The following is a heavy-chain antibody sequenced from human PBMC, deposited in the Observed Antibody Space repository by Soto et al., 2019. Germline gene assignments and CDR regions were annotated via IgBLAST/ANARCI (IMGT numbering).Heavy chain of an antibody. V-gene: IGHV4-30-4*01. CDR2: IYYSGST. Sequence: TLYLSCTVSGGSVSSCDYYWSWIRQPPGKGLEWIGYIYYSGSTYYNPSLKSRVTISVDTSKNQFSLKLSSVTAADTAVYYCARVAAAGVDYWGQGTLVTVSS. J-gene: IGHJ4*02. D-gene: IGHD6-13*01. CDR1: GGSVSSCDYY. CDR3: ARVAAAGVDY.